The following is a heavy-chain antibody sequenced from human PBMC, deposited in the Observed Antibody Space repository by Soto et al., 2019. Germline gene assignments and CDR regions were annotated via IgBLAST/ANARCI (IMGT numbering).Heavy chain of an antibody. J-gene: IGHJ1*01. D-gene: IGHD2-15*01. CDR1: GFTFSSYW. CDR2: IKQDGSEK. Sequence: EVQLVESGGGLVQPGGCLRLSCAASGFTFSSYWMSWVRQAPGKGLEWVANIKQDGSEKYYVDSVKGRFTISRDNAKNSLYLQMNTLRAEDTAVYYCAREDIVVVVAARHFQHWGQGTLVTVSS. V-gene: IGHV3-7*03. CDR3: AREDIVVVVAARHFQH.